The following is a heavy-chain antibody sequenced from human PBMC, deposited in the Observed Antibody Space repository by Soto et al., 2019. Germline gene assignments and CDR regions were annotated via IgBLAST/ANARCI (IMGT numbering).Heavy chain of an antibody. J-gene: IGHJ4*02. D-gene: IGHD6-19*01. CDR1: GYSFTKYW. Sequence: GESLNTYCKAPGYSFTKYWIGWVRQMPGQGLEWMGTIYPGDSDTRYSPSFQGQVTFSVDKSNNTAYLHWTSLKASDTAIYYCAIQHPLDSSAWYNWGQGTLVTVSS. CDR3: AIQHPLDSSAWYN. V-gene: IGHV5-51*01. CDR2: IYPGDSDT.